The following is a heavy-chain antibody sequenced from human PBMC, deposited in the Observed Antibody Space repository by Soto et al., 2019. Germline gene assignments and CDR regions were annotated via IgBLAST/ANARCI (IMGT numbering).Heavy chain of an antibody. V-gene: IGHV3-21*01. Sequence: KPGGSLRLSCAASGFTFSSYSMNWVRQAPGKGLEWVSSISSSSSYIYYADSVKGRFTISRDNAKNSLYLQMNSLRAEDTAVYYCARDGSKARRMDVWGQGTTVTVSS. CDR3: ARDGSKARRMDV. CDR1: GFTFSSYS. CDR2: ISSSSSYI. J-gene: IGHJ6*02. D-gene: IGHD1-26*01.